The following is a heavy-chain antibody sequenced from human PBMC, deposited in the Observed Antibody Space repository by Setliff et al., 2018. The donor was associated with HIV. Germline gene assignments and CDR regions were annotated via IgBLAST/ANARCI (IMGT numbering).Heavy chain of an antibody. CDR1: GFTFSDYY. V-gene: IGHV3-11*04. Sequence: GGVLRLSCAASGFTFSDYYLNWFRLAPGKGLEWISHITNTGSSTNYADSVKGRFTISRDNAKYSLYLQMNTLRVEDTAVYYCMYGGRTATTHWGQGTLVTVSS. CDR2: ITNTGSST. J-gene: IGHJ4*02. CDR3: MYGGRTATTH. D-gene: IGHD4-17*01.